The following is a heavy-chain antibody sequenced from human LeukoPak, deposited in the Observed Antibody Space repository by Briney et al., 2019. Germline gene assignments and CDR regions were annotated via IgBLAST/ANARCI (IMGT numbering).Heavy chain of an antibody. Sequence: PSETLSLTCTVSGGSISSYYWSWIRQPPGKGLEWIGEINHSGSTNYNPSLKSRVTISVDTSKNQFSLKLSSVTAADTAVYYCARRKNTELRDWGQGTLVTVSS. J-gene: IGHJ4*02. D-gene: IGHD1-1*01. CDR2: INHSGST. CDR1: GGSISSYY. V-gene: IGHV4-34*01. CDR3: ARRKNTELRD.